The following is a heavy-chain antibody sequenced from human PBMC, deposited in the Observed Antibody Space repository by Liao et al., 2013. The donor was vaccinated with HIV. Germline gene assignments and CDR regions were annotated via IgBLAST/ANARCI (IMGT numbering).Heavy chain of an antibody. V-gene: IGHV4-39*07. D-gene: IGHD2-15*01. CDR2: VYFSGST. J-gene: IGHJ3*01. Sequence: QVQLQESGPGLVTPSETLSLTCTVSGGSIITSSYYWGWIRQPPGKGLEWIGNVYFSGSTFYNPSLKSRVSISIKTSKNQFTLKLSSVTAADTAVYYCARYCSGGSCDGTFDLWGQGTMVAVSS. CDR3: ARYCSGGSCDGTFDL. CDR1: GGSIITSSYY.